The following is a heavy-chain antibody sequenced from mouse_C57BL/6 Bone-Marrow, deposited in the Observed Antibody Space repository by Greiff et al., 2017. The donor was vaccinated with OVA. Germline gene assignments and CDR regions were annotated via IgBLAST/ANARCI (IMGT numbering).Heavy chain of an antibody. CDR2: INPYNGDT. CDR3: ERSQRTRYFDV. V-gene: IGHV1-20*01. CDR1: GYSFTGYF. J-gene: IGHJ1*03. Sequence: VQLQQSGPELVKPGDSVKISCKASGYSFTGYFMNWVMQSHGKSLEWIGRINPYNGDTFYNQKFKGKATLTVDKSSSTAHMELRSLTSEDSAVYYCERSQRTRYFDVWGTGTTVTVSS.